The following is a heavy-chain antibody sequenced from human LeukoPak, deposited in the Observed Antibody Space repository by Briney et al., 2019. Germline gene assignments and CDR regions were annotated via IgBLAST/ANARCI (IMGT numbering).Heavy chain of an antibody. D-gene: IGHD6-13*01. V-gene: IGHV3-7*04. Sequence: SGGSLRLSCAVSGFTFSTFWMTWVRQAPGKGLEWVANINQDGSETYYVDSVRGRFTITRDNARKSLYLQMNSLRDDDTAIYYCARGLTAAPEDYWGQGTLVTASS. CDR3: ARGLTAAPEDY. J-gene: IGHJ4*02. CDR1: GFTFSTFW. CDR2: INQDGSET.